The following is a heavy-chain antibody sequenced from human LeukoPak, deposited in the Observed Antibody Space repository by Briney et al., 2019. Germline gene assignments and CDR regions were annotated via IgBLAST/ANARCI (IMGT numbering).Heavy chain of an antibody. J-gene: IGHJ4*02. CDR2: ISSNGGST. V-gene: IGHV3-64*01. CDR1: GFTFSSYA. Sequence: PGGSLRLSCAASGFTFSSYAMHWVRQAPGKGLEYVSAISSNGGSTYYANSVKGRFTISRDNSKNTLYLQMGSLRAEDMAVYYCARDPDYYGSGSYRSPDYWGQGTLVTVSS. CDR3: ARDPDYYGSGSYRSPDY. D-gene: IGHD3-10*01.